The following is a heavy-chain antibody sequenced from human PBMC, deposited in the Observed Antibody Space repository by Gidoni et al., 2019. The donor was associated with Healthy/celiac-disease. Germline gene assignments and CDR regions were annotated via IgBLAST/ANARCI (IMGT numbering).Heavy chain of an antibody. D-gene: IGHD1-26*01. CDR2: IIPIFGTA. Sequence: QVQLVQSGAEVKKPGSSVKVSCKASGGPFSSYAISWVRQAPGQGLEWMGGIIPIFGTANYAQKFQGRVTITADKSTSTAYMELSSLRSEDTAVYYCARSPRGGSYLRGNYFDYWGQGTLVTVSS. V-gene: IGHV1-69*06. J-gene: IGHJ4*02. CDR1: GGPFSSYA. CDR3: ARSPRGGSYLRGNYFDY.